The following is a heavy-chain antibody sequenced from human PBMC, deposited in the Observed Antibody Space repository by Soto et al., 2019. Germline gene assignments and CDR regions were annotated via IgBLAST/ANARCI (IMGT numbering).Heavy chain of an antibody. CDR3: ESRVERGIEVAGTKGAFDI. J-gene: IGHJ3*02. V-gene: IGHV5-51*01. Sequence: GESLKISCKGSGYSFTSYWIGWVRQMPGKGLEWMGIIYPGDSDTRYSPSFQGQVTISADKSISTSCLQWISLKASDAAMYYCESRVERGIEVAGTKGAFDIWGQGTMVTVSS. CDR2: IYPGDSDT. D-gene: IGHD6-19*01. CDR1: GYSFTSYW.